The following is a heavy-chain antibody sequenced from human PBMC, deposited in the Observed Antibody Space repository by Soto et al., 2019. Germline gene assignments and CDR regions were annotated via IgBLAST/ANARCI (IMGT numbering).Heavy chain of an antibody. J-gene: IGHJ3*02. V-gene: IGHV4-31*03. CDR1: GGSISSGGYY. CDR2: IYYSGNT. CDR3: AREYSSSSGTTDAFDI. Sequence: SETLSLTCTVSGGSISSGGYYWSWIRQHPGKGLEWIGYIYYSGNTYYNPSPKSRVTISVDTSKNQFSLKLSSVTAADTAVYYCAREYSSSSGTTDAFDIWGQGTMVTVSS. D-gene: IGHD6-6*01.